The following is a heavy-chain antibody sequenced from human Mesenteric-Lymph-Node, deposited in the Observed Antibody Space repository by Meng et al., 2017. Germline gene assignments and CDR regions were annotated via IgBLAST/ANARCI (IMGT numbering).Heavy chain of an antibody. V-gene: IGHV3-74*02. CDR2: INSITSTP. Sequence: VELVDSGAEFEKPGASLILSCAASGYTFSSDSMHWARQAPGEGLVWISYINSITSTPTYAESLTGRFTMSRDNAKNTVFLQLNNLRVDDTAMYYCARGGRENYYHAYWGQGTLVTVSS. J-gene: IGHJ4*02. D-gene: IGHD3-10*01. CDR1: GYTFSSDS. CDR3: ARGGRENYYHAY.